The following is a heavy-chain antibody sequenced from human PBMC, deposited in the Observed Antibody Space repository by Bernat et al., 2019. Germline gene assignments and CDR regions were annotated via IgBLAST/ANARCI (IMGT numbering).Heavy chain of an antibody. D-gene: IGHD2-8*01. Sequence: QVQLQQWGAGLLKPSETLSLTCAVYGGSFSGYDWSWIRQPPGKGLEWIGEINHSGSTNYNPSLKSRVTISVDTSKNQFSLKLSSVTAADTAVYYCARGKWQHAFDIWGQGTMVTVSS. V-gene: IGHV4-34*01. CDR1: GGSFSGYD. J-gene: IGHJ3*02. CDR2: INHSGST. CDR3: ARGKWQHAFDI.